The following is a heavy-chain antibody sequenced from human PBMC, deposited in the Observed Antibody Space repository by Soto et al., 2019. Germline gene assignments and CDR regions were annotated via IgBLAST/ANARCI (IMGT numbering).Heavy chain of an antibody. V-gene: IGHV4-59*01. CDR3: AREDSSSGLTHGARHKWLDL. CDR2: IYYSGST. D-gene: IGHD6-13*01. J-gene: IGHJ5*02. Sequence: SETLSLTCTVSGGPISSYYWSWVRQPPGKGLEWIGYIYYSGSTNYNPSLKSRVTISVDTSKNQFSLKLSSVTAADTAVYYCAREDSSSGLTHGARHKWLDLCGKRSLVTVAS. CDR1: GGPISSYY.